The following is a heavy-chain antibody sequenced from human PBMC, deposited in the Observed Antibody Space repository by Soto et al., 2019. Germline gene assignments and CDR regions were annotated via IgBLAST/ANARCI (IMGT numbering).Heavy chain of an antibody. D-gene: IGHD3-10*01. CDR3: ASSYYGSGTPYYYGMDV. Sequence: QVQLVQSGAEVKKPGASVKVSCKASGYTFTSYGISWVRQAPGQGLEWMGWISAYNGNTNNAQKLQGRVPMTTDTSTRTVKMELRSLRSDDTAVYYCASSYYGSGTPYYYGMDVWGQGTTVTVSS. V-gene: IGHV1-18*01. CDR2: ISAYNGNT. CDR1: GYTFTSYG. J-gene: IGHJ6*02.